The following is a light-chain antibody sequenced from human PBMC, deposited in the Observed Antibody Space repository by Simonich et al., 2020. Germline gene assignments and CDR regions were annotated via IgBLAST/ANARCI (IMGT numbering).Light chain of an antibody. V-gene: IGKV4-1*01. Sequence: DIVMTQSPDSLAVYLGERATINCKSRQSVLYSSNTKNYLAWYQQKPRQPPKLLIYCASTRESGVPDRFSGSGSGTDFTLTISSLQAEDVSVYYCQQYYSTPYTFGQGTKLEIK. CDR2: CAS. CDR1: QSVLYSSNTKNY. CDR3: QQYYSTPYT. J-gene: IGKJ2*01.